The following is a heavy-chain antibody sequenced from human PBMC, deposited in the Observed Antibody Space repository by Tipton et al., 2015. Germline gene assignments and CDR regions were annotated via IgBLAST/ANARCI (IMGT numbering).Heavy chain of an antibody. V-gene: IGHV3-9*01. CDR3: AKDRAGVAGATIVS. Sequence: SLRLSCAVTGFNFADYAIHWVRQTPGKALESVSGITWNSDDIGYADSVQGRFSISRDNGKSSLYLLMNNLRPEDTAFYYCAKDRAGVAGATIVSWGQEVRVTVSS. CDR1: GFNFADYA. J-gene: IGHJ5*02. CDR2: ITWNSDDI. D-gene: IGHD6-19*01.